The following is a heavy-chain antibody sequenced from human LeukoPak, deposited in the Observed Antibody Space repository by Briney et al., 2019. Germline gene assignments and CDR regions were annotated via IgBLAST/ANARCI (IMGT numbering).Heavy chain of an antibody. CDR2: IYIDGNT. CDR3: ARGGVVVALGSYGMDV. Sequence: GGSLRLSCAASGFSVTSKYMNWVRQAPGKGLEWVSVIYIDGNTYYADSVKGRFTISRDNSKKTLYLQMNTLRAEDTAVYYCARGGVVVALGSYGMDVWGQGTTVTVSS. V-gene: IGHV3-53*01. D-gene: IGHD2-15*01. J-gene: IGHJ6*02. CDR1: GFSVTSKY.